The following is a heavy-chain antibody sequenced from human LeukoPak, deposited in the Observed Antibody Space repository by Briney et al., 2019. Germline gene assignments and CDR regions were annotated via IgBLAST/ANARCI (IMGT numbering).Heavy chain of an antibody. CDR3: ARFMVIAAAGVNWFDP. Sequence: SETLSLTCTVSGGSISSGGYYRSWIRQHPGKGLEWIEYIYYSGSTYYNPSLKSRVTISVDTSKNQFSLKLSSVTAADTAVYYCARFMVIAAAGVNWFDPWGQGTLVTVSS. CDR1: GGSISSGGYY. D-gene: IGHD6-13*01. J-gene: IGHJ5*02. V-gene: IGHV4-31*03. CDR2: IYYSGST.